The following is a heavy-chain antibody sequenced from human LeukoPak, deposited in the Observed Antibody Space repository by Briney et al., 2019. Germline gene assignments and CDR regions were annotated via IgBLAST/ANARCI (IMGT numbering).Heavy chain of an antibody. CDR2: IYYSGST. D-gene: IGHD5-24*01. Sequence: SETLSLTCTVSGGSISSYYWSWIRQPPGKGLEWIGYIYYSGSTNYNPSLKSRVTISVDTSKDQFSLKLSSVTAADTAVYYCAREKFVRDDYNYFDYWGQGTLVTVSS. J-gene: IGHJ4*02. CDR1: GGSISSYY. V-gene: IGHV4-59*01. CDR3: AREKFVRDDYNYFDY.